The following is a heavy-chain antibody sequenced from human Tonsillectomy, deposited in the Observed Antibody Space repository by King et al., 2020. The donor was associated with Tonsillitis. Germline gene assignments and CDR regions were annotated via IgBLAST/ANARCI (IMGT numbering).Heavy chain of an antibody. CDR2: ISSNAGST. D-gene: IGHD4-17*01. CDR1: GFTFSSYA. CDR3: VKGATVTRGDFDY. Sequence: VQLVESGGDLVQPGGSLRLSCSASGFTFSSYAMHWVRQAPGKGLEYVSAISSNAGSTYYADSVKGRFTMSRENSKNTLYLQMSSLRGEDTAVYYCVKGATVTRGDFDYWGQGTLVTVSS. V-gene: IGHV3-64D*06. J-gene: IGHJ4*02.